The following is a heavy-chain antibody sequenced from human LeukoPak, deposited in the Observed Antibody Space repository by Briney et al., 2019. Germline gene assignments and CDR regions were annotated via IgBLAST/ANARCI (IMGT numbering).Heavy chain of an antibody. CDR1: GGSISSSSYY. CDR3: ARYPSHDYSNGQEAYMDV. V-gene: IGHV4-39*01. D-gene: IGHD4-11*01. Sequence: PSETLSLTCTVSGGSISSSSYYWGWIRQPPGKGLEWIGSIYYSGSTYYNPSLKSRVTISVDTSKNQFSLKLSSVTAADTAVYYCARYPSHDYSNGQEAYMDVWGKGTTVTVSS. CDR2: IYYSGST. J-gene: IGHJ6*03.